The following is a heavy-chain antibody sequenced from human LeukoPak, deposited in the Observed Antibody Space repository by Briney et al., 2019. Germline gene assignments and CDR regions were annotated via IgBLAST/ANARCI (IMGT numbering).Heavy chain of an antibody. V-gene: IGHV1-8*03. D-gene: IGHD2-2*01. CDR3: ARERGYCSSTSCYPKYYYYMDV. CDR2: MNPNSGNT. J-gene: IGHJ6*03. Sequence: ASVKVSCKASGYTFASYDINWVRQATGQGLEWMGWMNPNSGNTGYAQKFQGRVTITRNTSISTAYMELSSLRPEDTAVYYCARERGYCSSTSCYPKYYYYMDVWGKGTTVTVSS. CDR1: GYTFASYD.